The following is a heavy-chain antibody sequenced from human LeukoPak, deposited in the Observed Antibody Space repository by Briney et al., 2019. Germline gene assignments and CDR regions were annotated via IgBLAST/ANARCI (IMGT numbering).Heavy chain of an antibody. J-gene: IGHJ4*02. Sequence: PSETLSLTCTVSGGSISSYYWSWIRQPPGKGLEWIGEINHSGSTNYNPSLKSRVTISVDTSKNQFSLKLSSVTAADTAVYYCARIRKTWIQTFDYWGQGTLVTVSS. CDR3: ARIRKTWIQTFDY. D-gene: IGHD5-18*01. CDR2: INHSGST. CDR1: GGSISSYY. V-gene: IGHV4-34*01.